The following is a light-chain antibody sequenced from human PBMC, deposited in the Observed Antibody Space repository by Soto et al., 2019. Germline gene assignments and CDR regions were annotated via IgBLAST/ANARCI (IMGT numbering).Light chain of an antibody. Sequence: EIVMTQSPATLSVSPGERATLSCRASQSVSSNLAWYQQKPGQAPRLLIYGASTRATGIPARFSGSESGTKFTLTITSLQSEDFAVYYCQQYNNWPGTFGQGTKVEIK. V-gene: IGKV3-15*01. J-gene: IGKJ1*01. CDR2: GAS. CDR3: QQYNNWPGT. CDR1: QSVSSN.